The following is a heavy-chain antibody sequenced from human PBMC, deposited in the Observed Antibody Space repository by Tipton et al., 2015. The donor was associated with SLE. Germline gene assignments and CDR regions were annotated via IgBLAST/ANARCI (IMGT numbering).Heavy chain of an antibody. CDR1: GYTFTTYD. J-gene: IGHJ3*02. D-gene: IGHD2-2*01. V-gene: IGHV1-18*01. CDR3: ARDSGYCSSTSCYPDAFDI. CDR2: ISAYNGNT. Sequence: QLVQSGPEVKKPGASVKVSCKASGYTFTTYDINWVRQAPGQGLEWMGWISAYNGNTNYAQKLQGRVTMTTDTSTSTAYMELRSLRSDDTAVYYCARDSGYCSSTSCYPDAFDIWGQGTMVTVSS.